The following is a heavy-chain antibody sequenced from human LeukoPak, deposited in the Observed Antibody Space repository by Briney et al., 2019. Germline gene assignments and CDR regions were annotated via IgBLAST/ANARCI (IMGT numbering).Heavy chain of an antibody. Sequence: SETLSLTCTVSGGSISGHWWSWIRQPAGKGLEWIGRFSPSGSIHYNPSPESRVTISVDKPKNQFSLTLSFVTAADTAVYYCARDGIAVGDYWGQGSLVTVSS. D-gene: IGHD6-19*01. J-gene: IGHJ4*02. V-gene: IGHV4-4*07. CDR2: FSPSGSI. CDR1: GGSISGHW. CDR3: ARDGIAVGDY.